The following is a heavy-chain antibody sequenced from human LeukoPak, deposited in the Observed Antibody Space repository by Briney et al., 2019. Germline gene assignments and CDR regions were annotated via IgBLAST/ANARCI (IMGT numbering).Heavy chain of an antibody. Sequence: PSETLSLTCTVSGGSISSYYWSWIRQPAGKGLEWIGRIYTSGSTNYNPSLTSRVTISVDTSKNQFSLKLSSVTAADTAVYYCARETTGFGVVGDYYYMDVWGKGTTVTVSS. D-gene: IGHD3-3*01. CDR3: ARETTGFGVVGDYYYMDV. CDR1: GGSISSYY. CDR2: IYTSGST. J-gene: IGHJ6*03. V-gene: IGHV4-4*07.